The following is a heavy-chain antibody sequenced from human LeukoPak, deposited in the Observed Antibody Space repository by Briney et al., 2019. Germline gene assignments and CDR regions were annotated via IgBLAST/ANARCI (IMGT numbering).Heavy chain of an antibody. CDR1: GYIFNKYG. J-gene: IGHJ4*02. Sequence: ASVKVSCKASGYIFNKYGISWLRQAPGQGLEWMAWISPFNDNTHYARKLQDRVTVTADTSTTTAYLELRSLRSDDTAVYYCASLAHFDGSTYYPDFWGQGTLVTVSS. D-gene: IGHD3-22*01. CDR2: ISPFNDNT. CDR3: ASLAHFDGSTYYPDF. V-gene: IGHV1-18*01.